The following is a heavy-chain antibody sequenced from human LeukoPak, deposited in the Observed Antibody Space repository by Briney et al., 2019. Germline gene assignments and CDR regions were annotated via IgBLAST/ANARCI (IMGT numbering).Heavy chain of an antibody. V-gene: IGHV3-30*18. J-gene: IGHJ5*02. CDR3: AKDYGSFPGT. Sequence: PGRSLRLSCAASGFTFSSYGMHWVRQAPGKGLEWVAVISYDGSNKYYADSVKGRFTISRDNSKNTLYLQMNSLRAEDTAVYYCAKDYGSFPGTWGQGTLVTVSS. D-gene: IGHD1-26*01. CDR1: GFTFSSYG. CDR2: ISYDGSNK.